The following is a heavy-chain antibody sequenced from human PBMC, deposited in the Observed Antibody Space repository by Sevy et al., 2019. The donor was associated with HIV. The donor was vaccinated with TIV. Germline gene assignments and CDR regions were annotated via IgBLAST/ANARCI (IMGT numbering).Heavy chain of an antibody. Sequence: GGSLRLSCAASGFTFSSYSMNWVRQAPGKGLEWFSSISSSSSYIYYADSVKGRFTISRDNAKNSLYLQMNSLRAEDTAVYYCAREGAAGGDIVVVPAAMEVDVWGKGTTVTVSS. D-gene: IGHD2-2*01. J-gene: IGHJ6*04. CDR3: AREGAAGGDIVVVPAAMEVDV. CDR2: ISSSSSYI. CDR1: GFTFSSYS. V-gene: IGHV3-21*01.